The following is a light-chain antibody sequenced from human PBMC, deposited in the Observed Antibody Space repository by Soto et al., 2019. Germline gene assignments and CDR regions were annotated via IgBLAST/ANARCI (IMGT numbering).Light chain of an antibody. CDR1: SSEVGSYDH. CDR2: AVS. J-gene: IGLJ1*01. V-gene: IGLV2-14*01. Sequence: QSALTQPASVSGSPGQSITISCSGTSSEVGSYDHVAWYQQFPGKPPKLMIYAVSNRPSGVSNRFSGSKSGNTASLTISGLQAEDEADYYCISYTGSSTSYAFGTGTKLTVL. CDR3: ISYTGSSTSYA.